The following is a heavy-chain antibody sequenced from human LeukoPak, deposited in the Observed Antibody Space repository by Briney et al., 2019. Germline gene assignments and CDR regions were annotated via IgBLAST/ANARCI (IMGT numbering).Heavy chain of an antibody. V-gene: IGHV3-23*01. D-gene: IGHD2-2*01. Sequence: PGGSLRLSCAASGFTFSSYAMSWVRQAPGKGLEWVSAISGSGGSTYYADSVKGRFTISRDNSKNTLYLQMNSLRAEDTAVYYCAKDRDPYCSSTSCHGGPFDYWGQGTLVTVSS. J-gene: IGHJ4*02. CDR3: AKDRDPYCSSTSCHGGPFDY. CDR1: GFTFSSYA. CDR2: ISGSGGST.